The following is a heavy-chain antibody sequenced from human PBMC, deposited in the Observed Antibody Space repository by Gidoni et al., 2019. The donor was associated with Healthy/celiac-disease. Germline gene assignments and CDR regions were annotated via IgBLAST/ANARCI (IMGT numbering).Heavy chain of an antibody. D-gene: IGHD3-10*01. Sequence: VPLQQSRAGLLQPSATLSLTCAVYGVSFSGYSWSWIRQPPGKGLEWIGESNHSGSTNYNPSRKSRVTISVDTSKNQFSLKLSSVTAADTAVYYCARGRYGSGTVGFDPWGQGTLVTVSS. V-gene: IGHV4-34*01. CDR2: SNHSGST. CDR1: GVSFSGYS. CDR3: ARGRYGSGTVGFDP. J-gene: IGHJ5*02.